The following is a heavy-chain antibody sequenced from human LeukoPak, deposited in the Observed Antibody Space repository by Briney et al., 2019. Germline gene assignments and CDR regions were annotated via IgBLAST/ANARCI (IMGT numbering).Heavy chain of an antibody. CDR3: AREGYYGSGSPPSLYFDY. V-gene: IGHV3-30-3*01. Sequence: GGSLGLSCAASGFTFRNYVIHWVRQAPGKGLEWVAVTSSDLNVKLYADSVKGRFTISRDNSRSTLYLQMNSLRPEDTAICYCAREGYYGSGSPPSLYFDYWGQGTLVTVSS. CDR1: GFTFRNYV. CDR2: TSSDLNVK. D-gene: IGHD3-10*01. J-gene: IGHJ4*02.